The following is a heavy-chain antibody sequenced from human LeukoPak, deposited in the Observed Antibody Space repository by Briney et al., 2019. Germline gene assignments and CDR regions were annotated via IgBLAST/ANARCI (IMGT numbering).Heavy chain of an antibody. CDR2: ISYNADST. CDR3: ANDHWGGAFDI. D-gene: IGHD7-27*01. Sequence: SGGSLRLSCAASEFNFINYGMTWVRQAPGKGLEWVSVISYNADSTHYADSVKGRFVISRDNSKNTPYLQMNSLRVDDTAVYYCANDHWGGAFDIWGQGTMVTVSS. CDR1: EFNFINYG. V-gene: IGHV3-23*01. J-gene: IGHJ3*02.